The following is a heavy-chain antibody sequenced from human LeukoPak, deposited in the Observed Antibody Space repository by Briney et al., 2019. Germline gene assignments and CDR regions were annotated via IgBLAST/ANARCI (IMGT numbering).Heavy chain of an antibody. V-gene: IGHV3-53*01. CDR1: GVTVSSNY. CDR2: IYSGGST. CDR3: ARGFITYGDYSFTFDY. D-gene: IGHD4-17*01. J-gene: IGHJ4*02. Sequence: PGGALGLSRATSGVTVSSNYISWGRPPPREGREGGSVIYSGGSTYYADSVKGRFTISRDNSKNTLYFQMNSLRAEDTAVYYCARGFITYGDYSFTFDYWGQGTLVTVSS.